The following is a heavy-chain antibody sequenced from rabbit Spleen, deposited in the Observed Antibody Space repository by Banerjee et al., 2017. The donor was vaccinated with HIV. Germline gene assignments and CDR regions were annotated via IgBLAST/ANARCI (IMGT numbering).Heavy chain of an antibody. J-gene: IGHJ4*01. Sequence: QEQLVESGGDLVKPEGSLTLTCKASGFTLSGSYWICWVRQAPGKGLEWIACIDTDSSSSLIHYASWAKGRFTISKTSSTTVTLQMTSLTAADTATYFCITTIGNTITGFNLWGQGTLVTVS. CDR2: IDTDSSSSLI. D-gene: IGHD1-1*01. CDR1: GFTLSGSYW. V-gene: IGHV1S45*01. CDR3: ITTIGNTITGFNL.